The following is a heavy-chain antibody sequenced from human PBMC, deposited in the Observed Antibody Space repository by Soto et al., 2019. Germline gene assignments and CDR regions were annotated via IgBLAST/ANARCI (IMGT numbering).Heavy chain of an antibody. CDR1: GVSVTSSYSY. V-gene: IGHV4-39*01. CDR3: ARHPTHAVITEYATHDFDS. J-gene: IGHJ4*02. D-gene: IGHD2-2*01. CDR2: VYYNGNT. Sequence: QLQLQESGPGLVKPSETLSLTCTVSGVSVTSSYSYWGWIRQPPGKGLEWIGSVYYNGNTNYTPSLESRVIISVAPSQHQFSLILSSVPAADWAVSFCARHPTHAVITEYATHDFDSWGQGTLTTGSS.